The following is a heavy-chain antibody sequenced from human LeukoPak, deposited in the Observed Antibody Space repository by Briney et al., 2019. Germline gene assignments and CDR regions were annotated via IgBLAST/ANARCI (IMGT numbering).Heavy chain of an antibody. CDR3: ARAYGNNGMDV. V-gene: IGHV1-2*02. CDR2: INPNSGGT. J-gene: IGHJ6*02. Sequence: GASVKVSCKASGYTFTGYYMHWVRQARGQGLECMGWINPNSGGTNYAQKFQGRVTMTRDTSISTAYMELSRLRSDDTALYCCARAYGNNGMDVWGQGTTVTVSS. D-gene: IGHD4-23*01. CDR1: GYTFTGYY.